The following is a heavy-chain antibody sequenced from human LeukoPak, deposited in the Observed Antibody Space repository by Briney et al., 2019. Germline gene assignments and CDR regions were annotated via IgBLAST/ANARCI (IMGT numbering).Heavy chain of an antibody. CDR2: INPEKRDT. D-gene: IGHD5-12*01. CDR1: GYTFTGYA. Sequence: ASVKVSCKASGYTFTGYAIHWVRQAPGQGLEWMGWINPEKRDTGYAHKFQGRVTMTSDTSISTAYMELSSLRSDDTAVYYCAKKVRGPSHPLDFWGQGTLVTVSA. V-gene: IGHV1-2*02. CDR3: AKKVRGPSHPLDF. J-gene: IGHJ4*02.